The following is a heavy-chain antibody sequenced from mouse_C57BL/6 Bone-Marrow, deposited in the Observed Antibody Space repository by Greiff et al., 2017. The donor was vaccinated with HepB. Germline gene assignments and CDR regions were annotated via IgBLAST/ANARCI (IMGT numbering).Heavy chain of an antibody. V-gene: IGHV6-3*01. CDR2: IRLKSDNYAT. CDR1: GFTFSNYW. CDR3: TDYYYGSSHSYWYFDV. D-gene: IGHD1-1*01. Sequence: EVKLVESGGGLVQPGGSMKLSCVASGFTFSNYWMNWVRQSPEKGLEWVAQIRLKSDNYATHYAESVKGRFTISRDDSKSSVYLQMNNLRAEDTGIYYCTDYYYGSSHSYWYFDVWGTGTTVTVSS. J-gene: IGHJ1*03.